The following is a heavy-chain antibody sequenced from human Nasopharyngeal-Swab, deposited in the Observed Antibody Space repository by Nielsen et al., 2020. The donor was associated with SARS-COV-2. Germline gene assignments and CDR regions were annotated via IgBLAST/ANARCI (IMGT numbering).Heavy chain of an antibody. J-gene: IGHJ6*02. CDR2: ISSSSSTI. CDR3: ARGSSSSSKAHYYYGMDV. D-gene: IGHD6-6*01. Sequence: WIRQPPGKGLEWVSYISSSSSTIYYADSVKGRFTISRDNAKYSLYLQMNSLRAEDTAVYYCARGSSSSSKAHYYYGMDVWGQGTTVTVSS. V-gene: IGHV3-48*04.